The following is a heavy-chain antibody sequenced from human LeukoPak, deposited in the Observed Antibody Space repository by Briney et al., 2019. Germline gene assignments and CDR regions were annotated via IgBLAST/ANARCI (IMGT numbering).Heavy chain of an antibody. CDR3: ARASVLRFLEFDY. Sequence: GGSLRLSRAASGFTFSSYWMSWVRQAPGKGLEWVANIKQDGSEKYYVDSVKGRFTISRGNAKNSLYLQMNSLRAEDTAVYYCARASVLRFLEFDYWGQGTLVTVSS. J-gene: IGHJ4*02. D-gene: IGHD3-3*01. CDR2: IKQDGSEK. CDR1: GFTFSSYW. V-gene: IGHV3-7*04.